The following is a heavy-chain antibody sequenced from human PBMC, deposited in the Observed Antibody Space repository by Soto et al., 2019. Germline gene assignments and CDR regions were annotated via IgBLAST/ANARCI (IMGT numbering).Heavy chain of an antibody. D-gene: IGHD6-19*01. V-gene: IGHV2-5*01. CDR2: IYWNDDK. Sequence: QITLKESGPTLVRPTQTLTLTCTFSGFSLSTSGLGVGWIRQPPGKALEWLALIYWNDDKRYSPSLKARLTITKDTSKNEVVLTMTSMYPVDTATYYCAHRPSGWYLFDYWGQGTLVTVSS. CDR3: AHRPSGWYLFDY. CDR1: GFSLSTSGLG. J-gene: IGHJ4*02.